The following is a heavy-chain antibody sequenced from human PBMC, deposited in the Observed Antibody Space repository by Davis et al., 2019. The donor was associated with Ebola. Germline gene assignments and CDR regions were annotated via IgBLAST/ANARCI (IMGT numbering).Heavy chain of an antibody. CDR3: VRPDYGDAWAYGMDV. D-gene: IGHD4-17*01. CDR1: GYSISSGYY. J-gene: IGHJ6*04. Sequence: SETLSLTCTVSGYSISSGYYWGWIRQPPGKGLEWIGSIYHSGSTYYNPSLKSRVTISVDTSKNQFSLKLSSVTAADTAVYYCVRPDYGDAWAYGMDVWGEGTTVIVSS. V-gene: IGHV4-38-2*02. CDR2: IYHSGST.